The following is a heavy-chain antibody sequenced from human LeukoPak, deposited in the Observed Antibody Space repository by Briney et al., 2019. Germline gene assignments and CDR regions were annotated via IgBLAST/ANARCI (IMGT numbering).Heavy chain of an antibody. J-gene: IGHJ4*02. D-gene: IGHD6-13*01. CDR1: GYTFTGYY. Sequence: ASVKVSCKASGYTFTGYYMHWVRQAPGQGLEWVGWISGYNGDANFPENLRGRITLTTDTPSSTAYMELRSLRSDDAAVYYCARPQFTAAGYYFDSWGQGTLVSVSS. V-gene: IGHV1-18*04. CDR2: ISGYNGDA. CDR3: ARPQFTAAGYYFDS.